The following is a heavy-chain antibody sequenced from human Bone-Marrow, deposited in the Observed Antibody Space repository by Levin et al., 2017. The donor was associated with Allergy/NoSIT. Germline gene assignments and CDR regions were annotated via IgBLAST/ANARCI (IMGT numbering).Heavy chain of an antibody. D-gene: IGHD6-6*01. CDR2: INPSSGST. V-gene: IGHV1-46*01. CDR3: ARELHTLIMYSSSSGFEY. J-gene: IGHJ4*02. Sequence: GASVKVSCKASGYTFTSYYMHWVRQAPGQGLDWMGIINPSSGSTTYAQKFQGRVTMTRDTSTSTVYMELSSLRSQDTAVYYCARELHTLIMYSSSSGFEYWGQGTLVTVSS. CDR1: GYTFTSYY.